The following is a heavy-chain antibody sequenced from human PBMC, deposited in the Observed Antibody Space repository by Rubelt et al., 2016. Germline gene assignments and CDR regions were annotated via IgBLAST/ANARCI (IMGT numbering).Heavy chain of an antibody. CDR2: IKQDGSEK. CDR1: GFTFSSYW. Sequence: EVQLVESGGGLVQPGGSLRLSCAASGFTFSSYWMSWVRQAPGKGLEWVANIKQDGSEKYYVDSVKGRFTISRDTAKNSLYLQMNSLRAEDTAVYYCARDYGDLGRYYYYGMDVWGQGTTVTVSS. D-gene: IGHD4-17*01. V-gene: IGHV3-7*04. J-gene: IGHJ6*02. CDR3: ARDYGDLGRYYYYGMDV.